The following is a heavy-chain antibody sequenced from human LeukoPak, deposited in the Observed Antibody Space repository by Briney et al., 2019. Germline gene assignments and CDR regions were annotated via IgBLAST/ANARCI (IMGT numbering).Heavy chain of an antibody. J-gene: IGHJ4*02. CDR1: EYTFTGYY. CDR2: INPKSGGT. V-gene: IGHV1-2*02. D-gene: IGHD6-19*01. Sequence: ASVKVSCKASEYTFTGYYLDWVRQAPGQGLEWMGWINPKSGGTNYAQKFPGRVTMTRDTSISTAYMELSSLRSDDTAIYYCARRVFSGWGYYFDYWGQGTLVTVSS. CDR3: ARRVFSGWGYYFDY.